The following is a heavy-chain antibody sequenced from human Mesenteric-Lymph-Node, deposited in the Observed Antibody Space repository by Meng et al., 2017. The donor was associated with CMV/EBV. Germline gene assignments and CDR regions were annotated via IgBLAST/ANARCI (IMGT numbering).Heavy chain of an antibody. Sequence: SLPCAVSGGSIVNTNWWSWVRQSPGQGLQWIGEIYQSGATEYSPSLKGRVTIEVDKSKNQCSLNLTSVTAADTAIYYCTRGYSTSFYWGQGALVTVSS. CDR1: GGSIVNTNW. D-gene: IGHD2-8*01. CDR3: TRGYSTSFY. J-gene: IGHJ4*02. CDR2: IYQSGAT. V-gene: IGHV4-4*02.